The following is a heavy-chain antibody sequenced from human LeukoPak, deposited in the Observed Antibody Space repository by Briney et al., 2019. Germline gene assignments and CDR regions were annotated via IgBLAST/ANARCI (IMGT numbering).Heavy chain of an antibody. Sequence: PSETLSLTCTVSGVSISSGSYYWGWIRQPAGKGLEWIGRIYTSGSTNYNPSLKSRVTISVDTSKNQFSLKLSSATAADTAVYYCAREVYCSSTSCYIGGGVDYWGQGTLVTVSS. J-gene: IGHJ4*02. V-gene: IGHV4-61*02. CDR3: AREVYCSSTSCYIGGGVDY. CDR2: IYTSGST. D-gene: IGHD2-2*02. CDR1: GVSISSGSYY.